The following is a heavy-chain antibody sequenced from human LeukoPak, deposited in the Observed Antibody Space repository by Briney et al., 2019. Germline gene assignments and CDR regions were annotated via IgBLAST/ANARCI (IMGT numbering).Heavy chain of an antibody. CDR3: ARVVRFGSSMDY. J-gene: IGHJ4*02. CDR2: INHSGST. Sequence: SETLSLTCAVYGGSFSGYYWSWIRQPPGKGLEWIGEINHSGSTNYNPSLKSRVTISVDTSKDQFSLKLSSVTAADTAVYYCARVVRFGSSMDYWGQGILVTVSS. CDR1: GGSFSGYY. D-gene: IGHD3-10*01. V-gene: IGHV4-34*01.